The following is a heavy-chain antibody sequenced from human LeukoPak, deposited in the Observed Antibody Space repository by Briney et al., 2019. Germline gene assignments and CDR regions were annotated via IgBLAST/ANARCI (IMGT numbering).Heavy chain of an antibody. Sequence: GGSLGLSCAASGFTFSTYAMSWVRQAPGKGLEWVSGISDSDSGTYYADSVKGRFTISRDNSKNTLYLQMNSLRAEDTAVYYCAKGYGYSSSWTSNYYFYGLDVWGQGTTVNVSS. CDR3: AKGYGYSSSWTSNYYFYGLDV. V-gene: IGHV3-23*01. J-gene: IGHJ6*02. CDR2: ISDSDSGT. CDR1: GFTFSTYA. D-gene: IGHD6-13*01.